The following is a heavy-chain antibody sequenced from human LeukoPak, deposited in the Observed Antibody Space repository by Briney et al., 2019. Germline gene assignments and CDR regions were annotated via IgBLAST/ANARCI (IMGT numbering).Heavy chain of an antibody. CDR2: ISAYNGNT. Sequence: ASVTVSCKASGYTFTSYGISWVRQAPGQGLEWMGWISAYNGNTNYAQKFQGRVTITADESTSTAYMELSSLRSEDTAVYYCARNRVGAAAGNWFDPWGQGTLVTVSS. CDR1: GYTFTSYG. CDR3: ARNRVGAAAGNWFDP. D-gene: IGHD6-13*01. V-gene: IGHV1-18*01. J-gene: IGHJ5*02.